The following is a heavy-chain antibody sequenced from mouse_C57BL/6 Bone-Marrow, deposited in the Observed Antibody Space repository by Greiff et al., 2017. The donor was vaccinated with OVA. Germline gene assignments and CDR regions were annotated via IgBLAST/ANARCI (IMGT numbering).Heavy chain of an antibody. CDR1: GYTFTSYW. CDR2: IDPSDSYT. J-gene: IGHJ2*01. Sequence: QVQLQQPGAELVMPGASVKLSCKASGYTFTSYWMHWVKQRPGQGLEWIGEIDPSDSYTNYNQKFKGKSTLTVDKSSSTAYMELRSLTSEDSAVYFCARGSSGRYFDYWGQGTTLTVSS. D-gene: IGHD3-2*02. CDR3: ARGSSGRYFDY. V-gene: IGHV1-69*01.